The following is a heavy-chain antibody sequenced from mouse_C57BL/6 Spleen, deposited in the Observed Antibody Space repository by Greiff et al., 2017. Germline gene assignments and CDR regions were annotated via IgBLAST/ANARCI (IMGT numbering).Heavy chain of an antibody. Sequence: DVKLMESEGGLVQPGSSMKLSCTASGFTFSDYYMAWVRQVPEKGLEWVANINYDGSSTYYLDSLKSRFIISRDNAKNILYLQMSSLKSEDTATYYCARAAYGGPRYFDVWGTGTTVTVSS. J-gene: IGHJ1*03. D-gene: IGHD1-1*01. V-gene: IGHV5-16*01. CDR1: GFTFSDYY. CDR3: ARAAYGGPRYFDV. CDR2: INYDGSST.